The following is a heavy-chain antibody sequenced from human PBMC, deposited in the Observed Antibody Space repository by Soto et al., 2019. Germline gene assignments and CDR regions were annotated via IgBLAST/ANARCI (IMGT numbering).Heavy chain of an antibody. CDR2: IFSNDEK. CDR3: ARTYEPQLGAPSGMDV. Sequence: SGPTLVNPTETLTLTCTVSGFSLSNARMGVSWIRQPPGKALDWLAHIFSNDEKSYSTSLKSRLTIPKETSKSQVVLTMTNMDPVDTATYYCARTYEPQLGAPSGMDVWGQGTTITV. D-gene: IGHD1-26*01. CDR1: GFSLSNARMG. V-gene: IGHV2-26*01. J-gene: IGHJ6*02.